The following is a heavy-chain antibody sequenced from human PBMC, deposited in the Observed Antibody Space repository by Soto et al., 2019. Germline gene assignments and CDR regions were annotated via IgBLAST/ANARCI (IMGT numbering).Heavy chain of an antibody. V-gene: IGHV3-33*01. CDR2: IWHDGNNK. CDR3: ASDIVVASDSYGLDV. J-gene: IGHJ6*02. CDR1: GFTFSNYG. Sequence: XWSLRLSCAASGFTFSNYGMHWLRQAPGKGLGWVTIIWHDGNNKYYADSVRGRFIISRDNSKNRLYMQMNRLRAEDTAVYYCASDIVVASDSYGLDVWCQGTRVTVSS. D-gene: IGHD1-26*01.